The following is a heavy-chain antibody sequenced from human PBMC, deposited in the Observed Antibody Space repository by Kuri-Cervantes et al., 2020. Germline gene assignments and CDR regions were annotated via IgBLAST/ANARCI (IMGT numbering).Heavy chain of an antibody. D-gene: IGHD1-26*01. CDR1: GGTFSSYA. J-gene: IGHJ4*02. V-gene: IGHV1-69*05. CDR3: ARRGSYSGFDY. CDR2: IIPIFGTA. Sequence: SVKVSCKASGGTFSSYAISWVRQAPGQGLEWMGGIIPIFGTANYAQKFQGRVTMTRDTSTSTVYMELSSLRSEDTAVYYCARRGSYSGFDYWGQGTLVTVSS.